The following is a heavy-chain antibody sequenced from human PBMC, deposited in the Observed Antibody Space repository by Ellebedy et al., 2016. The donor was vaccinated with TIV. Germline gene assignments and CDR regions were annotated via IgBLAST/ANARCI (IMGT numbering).Heavy chain of an antibody. Sequence: KVSXXASGYTFTSYGISWVRQMPGKGLEWMGRIDPSDSYTNYSPSFQGHVTISADKSISTAYLQWSSLKASDTAMYYCARLHDYGDYYYGMDVWGQGTTVTVSS. D-gene: IGHD4-17*01. CDR1: GYTFTSYG. CDR2: IDPSDSYT. CDR3: ARLHDYGDYYYGMDV. V-gene: IGHV5-10-1*01. J-gene: IGHJ6*02.